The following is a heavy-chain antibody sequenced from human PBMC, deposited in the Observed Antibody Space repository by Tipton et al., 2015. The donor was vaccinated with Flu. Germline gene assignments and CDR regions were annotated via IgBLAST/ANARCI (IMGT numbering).Heavy chain of an antibody. CDR3: ARGRITMVRGVIIKGDFDY. J-gene: IGHJ4*02. Sequence: LRLSCAVYGGSFSGYYWSWIRQPPGKGLEWIGEINHSGSTNYNPSLKSRVTISVDTSKNQFSLKLSSVTAADTAVYYCARGRITMVRGVIIKGDFDYWGQGTLVTVSS. D-gene: IGHD3-10*01. CDR2: INHSGST. CDR1: GGSFSGYY. V-gene: IGHV4-34*01.